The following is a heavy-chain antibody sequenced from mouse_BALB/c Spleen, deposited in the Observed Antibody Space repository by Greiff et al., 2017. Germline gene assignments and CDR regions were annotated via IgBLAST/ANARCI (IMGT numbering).Heavy chain of an antibody. V-gene: IGHV1S81*02. CDR3: TRRGRAYFDY. J-gene: IGHJ2*01. CDR1: GYTFTSYY. Sequence: QVQLKESGAELVKPGASVKLSCKASGYTFTSYYMYWVKQRPGQGLEWIGEINPSNGGTNFNEKFKSKATLTVDKSSSTAYMQLSSLTSEDSAVYYCTRRGRAYFDYWGQGTTLTVSS. D-gene: IGHD3-3*01. CDR2: INPSNGGT.